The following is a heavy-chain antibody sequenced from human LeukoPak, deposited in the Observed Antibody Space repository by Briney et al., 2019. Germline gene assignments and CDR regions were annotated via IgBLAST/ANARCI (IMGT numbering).Heavy chain of an antibody. CDR1: GYTFNNYG. V-gene: IGHV1-18*01. CDR3: ARGPRYAYDSSALVLDS. CDR2: ISADNGLT. Sequence: ASVKVSCTASGYTFNNYGVTWVRQAPGQGLEWMGRISADNGLTNYARNLQDRVTMTTDTSTSTAYMELRRLRPSDTAVYYCARGPRYAYDSSALVLDSWGQGTLVTVSS. D-gene: IGHD3-22*01. J-gene: IGHJ4*02.